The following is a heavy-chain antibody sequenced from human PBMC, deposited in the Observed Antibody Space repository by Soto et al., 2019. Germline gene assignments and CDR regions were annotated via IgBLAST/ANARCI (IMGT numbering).Heavy chain of an antibody. CDR3: AREGYSSSWYVRYFDY. CDR1: GFTFSSYG. V-gene: IGHV3-33*01. J-gene: IGHJ4*02. Sequence: RRLSCAASGFTFSSYGMHWVRQAPGKGLEWVAVIWYDGSNKYYADSVKGRFTISRDNSKNTLYLQMNSLRAEDTAVYYCAREGYSSSWYVRYFDYWGQGTLVTVSS. D-gene: IGHD6-13*01. CDR2: IWYDGSNK.